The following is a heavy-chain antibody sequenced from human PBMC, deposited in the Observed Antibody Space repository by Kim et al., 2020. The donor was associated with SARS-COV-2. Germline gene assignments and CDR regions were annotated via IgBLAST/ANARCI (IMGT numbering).Heavy chain of an antibody. Sequence: SYEDTVKGRFTISRDNAKNSLYLQMNSLRAEDTAVYYCARDRAVGEPQFIWGQGTLVTVSS. D-gene: IGHD1-1*01. V-gene: IGHV3-21*01. J-gene: IGHJ4*02. CDR3: ARDRAVGEPQFI.